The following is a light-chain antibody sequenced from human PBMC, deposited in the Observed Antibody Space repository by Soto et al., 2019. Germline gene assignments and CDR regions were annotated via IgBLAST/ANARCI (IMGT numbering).Light chain of an antibody. Sequence: EIEMAQSPATRSASPGEGATLSCRAGQNTHTNLAWYQQKPGQAPRLLFYGASAGATGLPARFSGSGSGTDFTLTINRLQAEDCAVYYCQPYDSLSWTFGQGTRVDIK. J-gene: IGKJ5*01. CDR3: QPYDSLSWT. V-gene: IGKV3-15*01. CDR1: QNTHTN. CDR2: GAS.